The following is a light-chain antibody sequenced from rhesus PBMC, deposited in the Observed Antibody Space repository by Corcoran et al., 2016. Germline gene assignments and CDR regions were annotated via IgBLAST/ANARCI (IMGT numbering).Light chain of an antibody. V-gene: IGKV1-25*01. Sequence: DIQMTQSPSSVSASVGDRVAITCRASQDIRTYLAWYQQKPGKAPRLLVNYATTFQSGVPSWFSGSGSGTEFPITISGLQPEDFAHYYYQQYNDLVTFGGGTKVEIK. CDR3: QQYNDLVT. CDR2: YAT. J-gene: IGKJ4*01. CDR1: QDIRTY.